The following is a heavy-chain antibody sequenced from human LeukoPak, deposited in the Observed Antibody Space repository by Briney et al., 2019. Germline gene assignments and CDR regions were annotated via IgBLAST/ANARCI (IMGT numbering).Heavy chain of an antibody. Sequence: GGSLRLSCAASGFTFSSYSMNWVRQAPGKGLEWVANIKQDGSEKYYVDSVKGRFTISRDNAKNSLYLQVNSLRAEDTAVYYCARFVVVAATDAFDIWGQGTMVTVSS. CDR2: IKQDGSEK. D-gene: IGHD2-15*01. CDR1: GFTFSSYS. CDR3: ARFVVVAATDAFDI. J-gene: IGHJ3*02. V-gene: IGHV3-7*01.